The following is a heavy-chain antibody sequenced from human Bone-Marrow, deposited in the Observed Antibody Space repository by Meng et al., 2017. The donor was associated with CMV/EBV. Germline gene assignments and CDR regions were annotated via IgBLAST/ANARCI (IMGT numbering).Heavy chain of an antibody. J-gene: IGHJ6*02. CDR2: IRSKANSYAT. V-gene: IGHV3-73*01. CDR3: TRITMVRGVITTRSGMDV. CDR1: GFTFSGSA. D-gene: IGHD3-10*01. Sequence: GGSLRLSCAASGFTFSGSAMHWVRQASGKGLEWVGRIRSKANSYATAYVASVKGRFIISRDDSKNTAYLQMNSLKTEDTAVYYCTRITMVRGVITTRSGMDVCGQGTTVTVSS.